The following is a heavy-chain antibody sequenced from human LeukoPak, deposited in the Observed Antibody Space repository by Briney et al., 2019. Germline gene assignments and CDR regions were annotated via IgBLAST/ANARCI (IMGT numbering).Heavy chain of an antibody. CDR3: VRLTQWLDDAFDV. Sequence: SETLSLTCTVSGGSISSSSYYWGWIRQPPGKGLEWIGSIHYGGSTYYTASLKSRVTISVNTSKNQFSLKLSSVTAADTAVYYCVRLTQWLDDAFDVWGQGTVVTVS. J-gene: IGHJ3*01. CDR2: IHYGGST. CDR1: GGSISSSSYY. V-gene: IGHV4-39*01. D-gene: IGHD6-19*01.